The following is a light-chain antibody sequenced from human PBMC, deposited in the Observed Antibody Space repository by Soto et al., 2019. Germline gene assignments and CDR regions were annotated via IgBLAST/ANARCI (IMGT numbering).Light chain of an antibody. V-gene: IGKV1-5*01. CDR1: QSISSW. CDR3: QQSYSSPPT. J-gene: IGKJ1*01. CDR2: DAS. Sequence: DIQMTQSPSTLSASVGDTVTITCRASQSISSWLAWYQQKPGKAPKFLIYDASNLESGVPSRFSGSRSGPDFTLTISSLQPEDFATYYCQQSYSSPPTFGQGTKVDIK.